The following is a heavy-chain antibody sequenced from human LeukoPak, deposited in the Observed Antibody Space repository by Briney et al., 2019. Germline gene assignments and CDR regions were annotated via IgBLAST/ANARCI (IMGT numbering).Heavy chain of an antibody. J-gene: IGHJ4*02. CDR2: ISPDGGNT. Sequence: GGSLRLSCSASGYTFSSYAMHWVRQAPGKGLEYVSAISPDGGNTYYADSVKGRFSISRDNSKNTLYLQMSSLRPEDTAVYYCVPKGTEGYWGQGTLVTVSS. V-gene: IGHV3-64D*06. CDR3: VPKGTEGY. CDR1: GYTFSSYA.